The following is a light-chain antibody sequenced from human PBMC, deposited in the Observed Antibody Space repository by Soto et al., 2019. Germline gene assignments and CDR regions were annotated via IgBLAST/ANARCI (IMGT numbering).Light chain of an antibody. CDR1: QRSSSG. J-gene: IGKJ1*01. V-gene: IGKV1-5*02. CDR3: QQHNSYSPFT. CDR2: DAS. Sequence: SHVTESSSPLASSFVGKVPIILRASQRSSSGLAWYQQKPGKAPTVFIYDASSMQSGVLSRFSGSRSGTEFSLTTSSLQPAEFAIYYCQQHNSYSPFTFGQGTKVDIK.